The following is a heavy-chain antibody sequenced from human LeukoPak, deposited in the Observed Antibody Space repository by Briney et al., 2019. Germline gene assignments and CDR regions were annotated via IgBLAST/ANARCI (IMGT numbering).Heavy chain of an antibody. D-gene: IGHD5-18*01. CDR3: AREWSPDTAMVTPFDY. CDR1: GYTFTGYY. Sequence: ASVKVSCKASGYTFTGYYMHWVRQAPGQGLEWMGWINPNSGGTNYAQKFQGRVTMTRDTSISTAYMELSRLRSDDTAVYYCAREWSPDTAMVTPFDYWGQGTLVTVSS. CDR2: INPNSGGT. J-gene: IGHJ4*02. V-gene: IGHV1-2*02.